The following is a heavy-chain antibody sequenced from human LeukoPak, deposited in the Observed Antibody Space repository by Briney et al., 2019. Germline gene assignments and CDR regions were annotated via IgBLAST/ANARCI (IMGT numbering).Heavy chain of an antibody. Sequence: ASVEVSCKASGYTFTSYGISWVRQAPGQGLEWMGWISAYNGNTNYAQKLQGRVTMTTNTSTSTAYMELRSLRSDDTAVYYCAAQYYYDSSGYYYWGQGTLVTVSS. V-gene: IGHV1-18*01. CDR1: GYTFTSYG. J-gene: IGHJ4*02. D-gene: IGHD3-22*01. CDR3: AAQYYYDSSGYYY. CDR2: ISAYNGNT.